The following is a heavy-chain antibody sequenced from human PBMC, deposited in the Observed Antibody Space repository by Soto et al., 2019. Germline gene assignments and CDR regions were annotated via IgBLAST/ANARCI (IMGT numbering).Heavy chain of an antibody. D-gene: IGHD6-19*01. CDR1: GFTFSSYW. CDR2: INSDGSST. J-gene: IGHJ6*02. CDR3: ARDAEAGDYYYYYGMDV. V-gene: IGHV3-74*01. Sequence: GGSLRLSCAASGFTFSSYWMHWVRQAPGKGLVWVSRINSDGSSTSYADSVKGRFTISRDNAKNTLYLQTNSLRAEDTAVYYCARDAEAGDYYYYYGMDVWGQGTTVTVSS.